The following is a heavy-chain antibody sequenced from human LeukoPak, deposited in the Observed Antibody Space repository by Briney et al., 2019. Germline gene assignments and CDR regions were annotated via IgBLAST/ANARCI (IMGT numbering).Heavy chain of an antibody. CDR3: AGLNFDWFRLDY. Sequence: SETLSLTCTVSGGSISSGGYYWSGIRQHPGKGLEWIGYIYYSGSTNYNPSLKSRVTISVDTSKNQFSLKLSSVTAADTAVYYCAGLNFDWFRLDYWGQGTLVTVSS. D-gene: IGHD3-9*01. J-gene: IGHJ4*02. V-gene: IGHV4-61*08. CDR1: GGSISSGGYY. CDR2: IYYSGST.